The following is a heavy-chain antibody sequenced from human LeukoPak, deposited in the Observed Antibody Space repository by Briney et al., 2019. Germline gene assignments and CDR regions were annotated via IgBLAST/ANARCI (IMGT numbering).Heavy chain of an antibody. CDR2: VYDVGLN. CDR1: GESIRKSRYH. Sequence: PSETLSLTCSVSGESIRKSRYHWGWVRQAPGKGLEWIGTVYDVGLNHYNPSLSSRADIILDTSKTQFSLKMTSVIAADTAVYYCARGRSSRETHYWGQGILVTVSS. V-gene: IGHV4-39*07. J-gene: IGHJ4*02. D-gene: IGHD3-10*01. CDR3: ARGRSSRETHY.